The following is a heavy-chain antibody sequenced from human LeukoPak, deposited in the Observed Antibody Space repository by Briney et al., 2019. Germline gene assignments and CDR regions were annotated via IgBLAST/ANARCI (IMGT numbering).Heavy chain of an antibody. CDR1: GFTFSSYS. J-gene: IGHJ5*02. CDR3: ARGGSLDWFDP. D-gene: IGHD1-1*01. V-gene: IGHV3-48*01. Sequence: GGSLRLSCAASGFTFSSYSMNWVRQAPGKGLEWVSYISSSSSTIYYADSVKGRFTISRDNAKNSLYLQMNSLRAEDTAVYYCARGGSLDWFDPWGQGTLVTVSS. CDR2: ISSSSSTI.